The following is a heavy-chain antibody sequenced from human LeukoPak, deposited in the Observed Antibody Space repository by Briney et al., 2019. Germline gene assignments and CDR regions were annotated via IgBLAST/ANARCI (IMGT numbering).Heavy chain of an antibody. J-gene: IGHJ5*02. D-gene: IGHD6-13*01. CDR3: ARDHSGYSSSPRFDP. CDR2: ISAYNGNT. V-gene: IGHV1-18*01. CDR1: GYTFTSYG. Sequence: GASVKVSCKPSGYTFTSYGISWVRQAPGQGLEWMGWISAYNGNTNYAQKLQGRVTMTTDTSTSTAYMELRSLRSDDTAVYYCARDHSGYSSSPRFDPWGQGTLVTVSS.